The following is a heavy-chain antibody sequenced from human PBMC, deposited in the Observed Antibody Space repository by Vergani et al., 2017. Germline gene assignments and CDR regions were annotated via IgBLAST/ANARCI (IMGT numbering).Heavy chain of an antibody. CDR1: GFSLSTSGVG. CDR3: AHSTMVRRARYGMVV. Sequence: QIILKESGPTLVKLTQTLTLPCTFLGFSLSTSGVGVGWIRQPPGKALEWLALIYWNDGKRYSPSLKSRLTITKDTAKNQVVLTMTSMNPVDTATYYCAHSTMVRRARYGMVVWGQG. V-gene: IGHV2-5*01. D-gene: IGHD3-10*01. CDR2: IYWNDGK. J-gene: IGHJ6*02.